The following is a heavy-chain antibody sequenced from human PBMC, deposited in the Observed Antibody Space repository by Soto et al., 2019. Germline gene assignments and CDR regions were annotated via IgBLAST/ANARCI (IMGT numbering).Heavy chain of an antibody. CDR3: AASILVSRQYFDL. J-gene: IGHJ2*01. Sequence: PGGSLRLSCAASGFTFSSYTMNWVRQAPGKGLEWISHITHSSSAIYYADSVGGRFTVSRDNAKNSLYLQLNSLRAEDTAVYYCAASILVSRQYFDLWGRGTLVTVSS. V-gene: IGHV3-48*01. D-gene: IGHD3-9*01. CDR2: ITHSSSAI. CDR1: GFTFSSYT.